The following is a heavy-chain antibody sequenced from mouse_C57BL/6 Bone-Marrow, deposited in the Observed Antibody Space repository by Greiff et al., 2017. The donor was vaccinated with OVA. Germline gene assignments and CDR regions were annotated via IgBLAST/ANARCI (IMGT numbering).Heavy chain of an antibody. Sequence: QVQLQQPGAELVKPGASVKMSCKASGYTFTSYWITWVKQRPGQGLEWIGDIYPGSGSPNYNEKFKSKATLTVDTSSSTAYMQLSSLTSEDSAVYYCAREMGWLPYYFDYWGQGTTLTVSS. CDR3: AREMGWLPYYFDY. V-gene: IGHV1-55*01. J-gene: IGHJ2*01. CDR2: IYPGSGSP. D-gene: IGHD2-3*01. CDR1: GYTFTSYW.